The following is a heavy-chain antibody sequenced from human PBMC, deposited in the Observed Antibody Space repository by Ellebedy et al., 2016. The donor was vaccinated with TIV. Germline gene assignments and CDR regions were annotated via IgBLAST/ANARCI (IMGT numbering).Heavy chain of an antibody. Sequence: SETLSLTXTVSGGSISSSSYYWGWIRQPPGKGLEWIGSIYYSGSTYYNPSLKSRVTISVDTSKNQFSLKLSSVTAADTAVYYCASHSSGTFDYWGQGTLVTVSS. CDR3: ASHSSGTFDY. V-gene: IGHV4-39*07. CDR2: IYYSGST. D-gene: IGHD6-19*01. J-gene: IGHJ4*02. CDR1: GGSISSSSYY.